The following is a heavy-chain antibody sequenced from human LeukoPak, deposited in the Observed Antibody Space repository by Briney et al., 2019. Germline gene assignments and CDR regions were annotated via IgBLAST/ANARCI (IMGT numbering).Heavy chain of an antibody. CDR3: ARVCSYQTCMVRGVSDY. Sequence: PGGSLRLSCAASGFTFSSYSMTWVRQAPGKGLEWVSYISSSSSTIYYADSAKGRFTISRDNAKNSLYLQMNSLRDEDTAVYYCARVCSYQTCMVRGVSDYWGQGTLVTVSS. J-gene: IGHJ4*02. CDR1: GFTFSSYS. CDR2: ISSSSSTI. V-gene: IGHV3-48*02. D-gene: IGHD3-10*01.